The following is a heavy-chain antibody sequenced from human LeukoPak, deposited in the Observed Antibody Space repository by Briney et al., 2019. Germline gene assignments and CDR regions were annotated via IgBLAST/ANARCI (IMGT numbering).Heavy chain of an antibody. CDR2: ISSRSGYI. D-gene: IGHD2-21*01. V-gene: IGHV3-21*01. CDR1: GFTFSSYS. Sequence: GGSLRLSCAASGFTFSSYSMNWVRQAPGKGLEWVSSISSRSGYIYYADSVKGRFTISRDNAKNSLYLQMNSLRAEDTAVYYCARDLFFDYWGQGTLVTVSS. J-gene: IGHJ4*02. CDR3: ARDLFFDY.